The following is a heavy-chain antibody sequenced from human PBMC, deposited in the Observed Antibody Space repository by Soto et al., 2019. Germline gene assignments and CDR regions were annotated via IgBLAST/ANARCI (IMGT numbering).Heavy chain of an antibody. J-gene: IGHJ3*02. D-gene: IGHD6-13*01. Sequence: GSLRLSCAAFGFTVSGKKYVAWVRQPPGKGLEWVSALYDVDGTYYADSVKGRFTTSSDSSRTVVYLQIHSLRPDDTAVYFCASWQLQEHAYDIWGQGTTVTVSS. V-gene: IGHV3-53*01. CDR3: ASWQLQEHAYDI. CDR1: GFTVSGKKY. CDR2: LYDVDGT.